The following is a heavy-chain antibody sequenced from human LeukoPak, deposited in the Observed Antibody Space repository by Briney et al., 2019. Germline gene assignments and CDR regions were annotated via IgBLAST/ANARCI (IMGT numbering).Heavy chain of an antibody. CDR1: GYTFTGYY. Sequence: GASVKVSCKASGYTFTGYYMHWVRQAPGQGREWMGWINPNSGGTNYAQKFQGRVTMTRDTSISTAYMELSRLRSDDTAVYYCARGDYYDSSGYYTDAFDIWGQGTMVTVSS. CDR3: ARGDYYDSSGYYTDAFDI. CDR2: INPNSGGT. J-gene: IGHJ3*02. D-gene: IGHD3-22*01. V-gene: IGHV1-2*02.